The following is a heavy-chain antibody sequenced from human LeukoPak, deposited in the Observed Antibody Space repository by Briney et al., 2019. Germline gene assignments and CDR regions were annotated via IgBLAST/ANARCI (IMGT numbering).Heavy chain of an antibody. CDR3: ARGREGATTYDY. CDR2: IIPIFGTA. J-gene: IGHJ4*02. V-gene: IGHV1-69*06. CDR1: GGTFSSYA. D-gene: IGHD1-26*01. Sequence: GSSVKVSCKASGGTFSSYAISWVRRAPGQGLEWMGGIIPIFGTANYAQKFQGRVTITADKSTSTACMELSSLRSEDTAVYYCARGREGATTYDYWGQGTLVTVSS.